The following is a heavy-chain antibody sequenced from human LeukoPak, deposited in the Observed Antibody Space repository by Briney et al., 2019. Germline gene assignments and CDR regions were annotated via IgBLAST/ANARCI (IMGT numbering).Heavy chain of an antibody. CDR3: AKDLLSWGYCSSTSCPNNFDY. Sequence: PGGSLRLSCAASGFTFSSYAMSWVRQAPGKGLEWVSAISGSGGSTYYADSVKGRFTISRDNSKNTLYLQMNSLRAEDTAVCYCAKDLLSWGYCSSTSCPNNFDYWGQGTLVTVSS. CDR2: ISGSGGST. J-gene: IGHJ4*02. D-gene: IGHD2-2*01. CDR1: GFTFSSYA. V-gene: IGHV3-23*01.